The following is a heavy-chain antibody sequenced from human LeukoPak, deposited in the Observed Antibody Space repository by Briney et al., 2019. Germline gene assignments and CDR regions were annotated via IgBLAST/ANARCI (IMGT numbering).Heavy chain of an antibody. Sequence: GGSLRLSCAASGFTFSSYGMHWVRQAPGKGLMWVSRIDSDGSETSYAESVKGRFTISRDNAKNTLYLQMNSLRVEDTAVYYCARVDVWGSFRSHYWGQGTLVTVSS. D-gene: IGHD3-16*02. CDR1: GFTFSSYG. CDR2: IDSDGSET. CDR3: ARVDVWGSFRSHY. J-gene: IGHJ4*02. V-gene: IGHV3-74*01.